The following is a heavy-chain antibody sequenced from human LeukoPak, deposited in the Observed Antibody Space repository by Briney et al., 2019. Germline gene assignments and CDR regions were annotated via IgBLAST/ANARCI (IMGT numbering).Heavy chain of an antibody. Sequence: GGSLRLSCAASGFTFSDYTMHWVRQAPGKGLEYVSAISNNGGSTYYANSVKGRFTISRDNSKNTLYLQMSSLRAEDMAVYYCARGGEGSGSTGYYFDYWGQGTLVTVSS. CDR2: ISNNGGST. V-gene: IGHV3-64*01. D-gene: IGHD6-19*01. CDR1: GFTFSDYT. J-gene: IGHJ4*02. CDR3: ARGGEGSGSTGYYFDY.